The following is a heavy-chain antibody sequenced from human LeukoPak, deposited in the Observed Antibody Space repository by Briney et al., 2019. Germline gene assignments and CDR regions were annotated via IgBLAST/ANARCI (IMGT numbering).Heavy chain of an antibody. J-gene: IGHJ3*02. CDR3: AKVIVAGYAFDI. V-gene: IGHV3-23*01. CDR1: GFTFRRYA. D-gene: IGHD5-12*01. Sequence: GGSLRLSCAASGFTFRRYAMSWVPQAPGKGLEWVSAISGSGGSTYYADPVKGRFTISRDKSKDTLYLQMNSLRAEDTAVYYCAKVIVAGYAFDIWGQGTMVTVSS. CDR2: ISGSGGST.